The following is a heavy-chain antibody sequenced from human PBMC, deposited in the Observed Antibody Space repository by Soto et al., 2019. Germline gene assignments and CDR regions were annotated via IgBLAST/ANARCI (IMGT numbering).Heavy chain of an antibody. V-gene: IGHV4-59*01. CDR1: GGSISSYY. J-gene: IGHJ4*02. D-gene: IGHD5-12*01. CDR3: ARSHTSPFVATFDD. CDR2: IYYSGST. Sequence: PSETLSLTCTVSGGSISSYYWSWIRQPPGKGLEWIGYIYYSGSTNYNPSLKSRVTISVDTSKNQFSLKLSSVTAADTAVYYCARSHTSPFVATFDDWGQGTLVTVSS.